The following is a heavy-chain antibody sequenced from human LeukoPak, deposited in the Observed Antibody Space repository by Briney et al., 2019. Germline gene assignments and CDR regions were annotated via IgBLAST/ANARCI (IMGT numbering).Heavy chain of an antibody. V-gene: IGHV3-23*01. D-gene: IGHD5-18*01. CDR3: AKGRIQSYMAPEY. Sequence: GSLSLSFAASAFPFCSFGMSWVRQAPGKGLEWVSAISDTGGSTFYADSVKGRFTISRDNSKNTLYLQMNSLRAEDTAVYYCAKGRIQSYMAPEYWGQGTLVTVSS. CDR1: AFPFCSFG. J-gene: IGHJ4*02. CDR2: ISDTGGST.